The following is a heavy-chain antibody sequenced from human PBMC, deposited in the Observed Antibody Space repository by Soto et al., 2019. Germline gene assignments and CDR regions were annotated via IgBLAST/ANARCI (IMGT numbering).Heavy chain of an antibody. J-gene: IGHJ6*03. V-gene: IGHV1-58*02. Sequence: SVKVSCKASGFTFTNSAIQWVRQARGQRLEWIGWIVVGSGNTNYAQKFQERLTITRDMSTSTAYMELSSLRSEDTAIYYCAARPVYYTFYYYRDVGGKGTTFTVSS. CDR3: AARPVYYTFYYYRDV. CDR2: IVVGSGNT. CDR1: GFTFTNSA. D-gene: IGHD3-9*01.